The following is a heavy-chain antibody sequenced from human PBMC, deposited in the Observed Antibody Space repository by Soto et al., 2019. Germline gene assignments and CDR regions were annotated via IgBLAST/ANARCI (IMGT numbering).Heavy chain of an antibody. CDR2: INHSGST. CDR3: ARGTDIVVVPAAKRGWFDP. V-gene: IGHV4-34*01. J-gene: IGHJ5*02. D-gene: IGHD2-2*01. CDR1: GGSFSGYD. Sequence: QVQLQQWGAGLLKPSETLSLTCAVYGGSFSGYDWSWIRQPPGKGLEWIGEINHSGSTNYNPSLKSRVTISVDTSKNQFSLKLSSVTAADTAVYYCARGTDIVVVPAAKRGWFDPWGQGTLVTVSS.